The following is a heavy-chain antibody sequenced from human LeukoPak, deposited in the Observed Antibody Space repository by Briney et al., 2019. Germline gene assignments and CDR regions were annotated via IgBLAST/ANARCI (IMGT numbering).Heavy chain of an antibody. CDR1: GFTFSSYS. J-gene: IGHJ5*02. D-gene: IGHD3-9*01. Sequence: GGSLRLSCAASGFTFSSYSMNWVRQAPGKGLEWVSYISSSSSTIYYADSVKGRFTISRDNAKNSLYLQMNSLRAEDTAVYYCARGWGYDILTGYYNNWFDPWGQGTLVTVSS. CDR3: ARGWGYDILTGYYNNWFDP. V-gene: IGHV3-48*04. CDR2: ISSSSSTI.